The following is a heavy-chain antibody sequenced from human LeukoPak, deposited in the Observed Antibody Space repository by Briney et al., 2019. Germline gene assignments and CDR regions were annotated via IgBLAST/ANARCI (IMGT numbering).Heavy chain of an antibody. D-gene: IGHD3-3*01. CDR2: IKQDGSEK. CDR3: AREAPRYDFWSGYSSYGGNYFDY. Sequence: GGSLRLSCAASGFTFSSCWMSWVRQAPGKGLEWVANIKQDGSEKYYVDSVKGRFTISRDNAKNSLYLQMNSLRAEDTAVYYCAREAPRYDFWSGYSSYGGNYFDYWGQGTLVTVSS. J-gene: IGHJ4*02. V-gene: IGHV3-7*03. CDR1: GFTFSSCW.